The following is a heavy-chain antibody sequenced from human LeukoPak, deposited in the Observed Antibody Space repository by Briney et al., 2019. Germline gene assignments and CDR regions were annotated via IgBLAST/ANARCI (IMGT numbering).Heavy chain of an antibody. Sequence: PSETLSLTCAVSGGSISSNTYYWGWIRQPPGKGLEWIGSFDYSGSTYYNPSLQSRVTIFEDTSKNQFSLKLTSVTAADTAVYYCARDRTGNNWFDPWGQGTLVTVSS. CDR3: ARDRTGNNWFDP. V-gene: IGHV4-39*02. D-gene: IGHD1-1*01. J-gene: IGHJ5*02. CDR1: GGSISSNTYY. CDR2: FDYSGST.